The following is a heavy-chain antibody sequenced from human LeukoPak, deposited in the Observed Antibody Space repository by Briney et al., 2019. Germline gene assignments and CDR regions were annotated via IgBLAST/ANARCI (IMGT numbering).Heavy chain of an antibody. Sequence: VASMKVSCTSSEFTFTDHYIHWVRQGPGQGLEWMGYISPHSTFTSSPQEFQGRVTMTRDASMSTAYMELTRLTSDDTAVYYCVREGEGPLSKDFDYWGQGTLVTVSS. V-gene: IGHV1-2*02. D-gene: IGHD2/OR15-2a*01. CDR3: VREGEGPLSKDFDY. J-gene: IGHJ4*02. CDR1: EFTFTDHY. CDR2: ISPHSTFT.